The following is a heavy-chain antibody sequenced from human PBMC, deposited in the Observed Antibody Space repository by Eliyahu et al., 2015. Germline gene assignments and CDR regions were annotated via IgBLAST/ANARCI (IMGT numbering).Heavy chain of an antibody. CDR1: GFTFXXXX. J-gene: IGHJ4*02. V-gene: IGHV3-23*01. D-gene: IGHD2-15*01. CDR3: AKGPFCSGGSCYSDPMDY. Sequence: EVQLLESGGGLVQPGGSLRLSCAASGFTFXXXXXSWVRQAPGKGLEWVSAISGSGGSTYYADSVKGRFTISRDNSKNTLYLQMNSLRAEDTAVYYCAKGPFCSGGSCYSDPMDYWGQGTLVTVSS. CDR2: ISGSGGST.